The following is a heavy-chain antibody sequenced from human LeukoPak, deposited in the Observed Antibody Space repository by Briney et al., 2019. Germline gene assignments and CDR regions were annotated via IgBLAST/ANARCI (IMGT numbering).Heavy chain of an antibody. CDR1: GFTFSSYG. J-gene: IGHJ6*03. CDR2: IQYDGSNQ. V-gene: IGHV3-30*02. Sequence: GGSLRLSCTASGFTFSSYGMHWVRQAPGKGLEWVAYIQYDGSNQQYADSVKGRFSISRDRSKNIPYLQMNSLRAEDTAVYYCAKDKIRQYSGYDTDYYYYMDVWGKGTTVTISS. D-gene: IGHD5-12*01. CDR3: AKDKIRQYSGYDTDYYYYMDV.